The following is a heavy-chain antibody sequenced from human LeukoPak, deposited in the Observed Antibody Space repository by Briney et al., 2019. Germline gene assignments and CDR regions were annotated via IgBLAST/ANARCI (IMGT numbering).Heavy chain of an antibody. CDR2: IHHSGST. Sequence: SETLSLTCAVSSGTLSGYSWGWIREAPGKGLDWIGEIHHSGSTTYNSSLKNRVTISLDKPKSQFSLILTSVTAADTAVYYCTRQSGTVTPIDYWGQGILVTVSS. J-gene: IGHJ4*02. CDR3: TRQSGTVTPIDY. D-gene: IGHD4-17*01. CDR1: SGTLSGYS. V-gene: IGHV4-34*01.